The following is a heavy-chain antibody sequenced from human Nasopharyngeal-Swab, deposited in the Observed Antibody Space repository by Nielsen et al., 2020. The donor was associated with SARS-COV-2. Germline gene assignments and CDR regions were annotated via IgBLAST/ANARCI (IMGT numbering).Heavy chain of an antibody. J-gene: IGHJ6*03. V-gene: IGHV4-59*01. Sequence: WIRQPPGKGLEWIGYIYYSGSTNYNPSLKSRVTISVDTSKNQFSLKLSSVTAADTAVYYCATAANYDILTGYYSYCYYMDVWGKGTTVTVSS. D-gene: IGHD3-9*01. CDR3: ATAANYDILTGYYSYCYYMDV. CDR2: IYYSGST.